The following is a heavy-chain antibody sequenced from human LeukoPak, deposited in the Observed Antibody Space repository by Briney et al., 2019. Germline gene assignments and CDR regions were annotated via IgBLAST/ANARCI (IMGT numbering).Heavy chain of an antibody. CDR2: ISYDGSNK. V-gene: IGHV3-30-3*01. J-gene: IGHJ4*02. CDR1: GFTFSSYA. D-gene: IGHD6-6*01. Sequence: PGRSLRLSCAASGFTFSSYAMHWVRQAPGKGLEWVAVISYDGSNKYYADSVKGRFTISRDNSKDTLYLQMNSLRAEDTAVYYCAKDPTRRGSSVDYWGQGTLVTVSS. CDR3: AKDPTRRGSSVDY.